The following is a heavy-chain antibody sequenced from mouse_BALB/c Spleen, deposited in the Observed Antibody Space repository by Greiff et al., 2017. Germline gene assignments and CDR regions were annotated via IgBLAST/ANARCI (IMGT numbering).Heavy chain of an antibody. D-gene: IGHD2-4*01. Sequence: QVQLQQSGPGLVQPSQSLSITCTVSGFSLTSYGVHWVRQSPGKGLEWLGVIWSGGSTDYNAAFISRLSISKDNSKSQVFFKMNSLQANDTAIYYCARKGMITTGFAYWGQGTLVTVSA. CDR2: IWSGGST. CDR3: ARKGMITTGFAY. V-gene: IGHV2-2*02. J-gene: IGHJ3*01. CDR1: GFSLTSYG.